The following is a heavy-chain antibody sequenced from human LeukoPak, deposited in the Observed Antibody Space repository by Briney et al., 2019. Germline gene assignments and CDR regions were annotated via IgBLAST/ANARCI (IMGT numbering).Heavy chain of an antibody. CDR3: AKDGGLWVSAHWGDS. CDR1: GFTFSNYG. J-gene: IGHJ4*02. Sequence: PGRSLRLSCAASGFTFSNYGMHWVRQAPGKGLEWVAVIWYDGSNKYYADSVKGRFTISRDTSKNTLFLQMNSLRAEDTAVYYCAKDGGLWVSAHWGDSWGRGTLVTVSS. D-gene: IGHD7-27*01. V-gene: IGHV3-33*06. CDR2: IWYDGSNK.